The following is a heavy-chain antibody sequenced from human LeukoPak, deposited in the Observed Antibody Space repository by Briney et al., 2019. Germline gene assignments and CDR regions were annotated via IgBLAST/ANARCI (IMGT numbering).Heavy chain of an antibody. J-gene: IGHJ6*02. CDR1: GFTFSSYG. CDR3: AKDLRKLLRGVPDYYGMDA. CDR2: VSYDGSNK. Sequence: GGSLRLSCAASGFTFSSYGRHWVRQAPGKGLEWVAAVSYDGSNKFYADSVKGRFTISRDSSRNTLYLEMNSLSAEDTAVYYCAKDLRKLLRGVPDYYGMDAWGQGTTVTVYS. V-gene: IGHV3-30*18. D-gene: IGHD3-10*01.